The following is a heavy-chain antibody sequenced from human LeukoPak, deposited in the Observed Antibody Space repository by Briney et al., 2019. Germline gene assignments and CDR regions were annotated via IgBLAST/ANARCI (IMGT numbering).Heavy chain of an antibody. V-gene: IGHV4-39*01. CDR1: GGSISSSSHY. CDR3: ARLLRGNSGGYY. CDR2: IYYSGST. Sequence: SETLSLTCTVSGGSISSSSHYWGWIRQPPGKGLEWIGSIYYSGSTYYNPSLKSRVTISVDTSKNQFSLKLSSVTAADTAVYYCARLLRGNSGGYYWGQGTLVTVSS. D-gene: IGHD2-15*01. J-gene: IGHJ4*02.